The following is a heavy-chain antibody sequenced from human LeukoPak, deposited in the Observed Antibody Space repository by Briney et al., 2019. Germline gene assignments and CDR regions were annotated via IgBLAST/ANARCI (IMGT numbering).Heavy chain of an antibody. Sequence: SETLSLTCTVSGGSISSYYWSWIRQSPGKGLEWIGYIYYSGSTNYNPSLKSRVTISVDTSKNQFSLKLSSVTAADTAVYYCARGGQYYGSGPYYFDYWGQGTLVTVSS. CDR2: IYYSGST. D-gene: IGHD3-10*01. CDR1: GGSISSYY. V-gene: IGHV4-59*01. CDR3: ARGGQYYGSGPYYFDY. J-gene: IGHJ4*02.